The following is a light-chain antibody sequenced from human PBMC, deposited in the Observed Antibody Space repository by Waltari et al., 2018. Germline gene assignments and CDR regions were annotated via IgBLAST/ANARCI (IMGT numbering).Light chain of an antibody. CDR1: QSVNSD. V-gene: IGKV3-15*01. CDR2: GAS. Sequence: EIVMTQSPATLSLSPGERATLSCRTSQSVNSDLAWYQQKPGQAPSLLIYGASTRAPGVPLSFSGVGSGEEFTFTISSLQSEDLAIYHCQQYKKWPRTFGGGTKVEIK. CDR3: QQYKKWPRT. J-gene: IGKJ4*01.